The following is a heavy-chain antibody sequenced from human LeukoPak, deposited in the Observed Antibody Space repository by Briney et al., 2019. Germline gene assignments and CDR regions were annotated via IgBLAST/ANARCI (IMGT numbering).Heavy chain of an antibody. CDR2: ISAYNGNT. CDR3: ARGGDIVVVPAATPYYYYYMDV. J-gene: IGHJ6*03. CDR1: GYTFTSYG. V-gene: IGHV1-18*01. Sequence: ASVKVSCKASGYTFTSYGISWVRQAPGQGLEWMGWISAYNGNTNYAQKLQGGVTMTTDTSTSTAYMELRSLRSDDTAVYYCARGGDIVVVPAATPYYYYYMDVWGKGTTVTISS. D-gene: IGHD2-2*01.